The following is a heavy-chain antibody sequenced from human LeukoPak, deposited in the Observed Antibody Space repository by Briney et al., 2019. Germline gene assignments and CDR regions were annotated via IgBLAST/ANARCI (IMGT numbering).Heavy chain of an antibody. D-gene: IGHD6-13*01. CDR3: ARSGAAGLGYYFHY. J-gene: IGHJ4*02. CDR1: GYTFTSYG. Sequence: ASVKVSCKASGYTFTSYGISWVRQAPGQGLEWMGWISAYNGNTNYAQNLQGRVTLTTDTSTSTAYMELRSLRSDDTPVYYCARSGAAGLGYYFHYWGQGTLVTVSS. V-gene: IGHV1-18*04. CDR2: ISAYNGNT.